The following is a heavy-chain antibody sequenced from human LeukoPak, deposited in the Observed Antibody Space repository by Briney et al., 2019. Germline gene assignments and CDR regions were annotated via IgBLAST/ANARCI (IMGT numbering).Heavy chain of an antibody. CDR1: GYPVSSYS. V-gene: IGHV3-48*02. J-gene: IGHJ4*02. Sequence: PGGSLRLSWVASGYPVSSYSMNWIRQAPGKGMGLGSYISVSGGVRSCADSVKGRFTISRADARNSLYLRMNSLKDEATAVYYCARDRGYFYAQLDYWGQGTLVTVSS. CDR3: ARDRGYFYAQLDY. D-gene: IGHD2/OR15-2a*01. CDR2: ISVSGGVR.